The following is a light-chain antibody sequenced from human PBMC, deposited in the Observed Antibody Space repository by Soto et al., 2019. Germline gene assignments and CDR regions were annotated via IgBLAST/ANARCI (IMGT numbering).Light chain of an antibody. CDR3: QQSYSTPRT. V-gene: IGKV1-39*01. J-gene: IGKJ2*01. CDR2: AAS. CDR1: QSISSY. Sequence: DIQMTQSPSSLSASVGDRVTITCRASQSISSYLNWYQQKPGKAPKLLIYAASSLQSGVQSRFSGSGSGTDFTLTISSLQPEDCATYYCQQSYSTPRTFGQGTKLEIK.